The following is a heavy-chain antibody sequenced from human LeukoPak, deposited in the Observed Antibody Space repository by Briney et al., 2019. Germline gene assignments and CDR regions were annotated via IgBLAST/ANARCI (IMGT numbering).Heavy chain of an antibody. CDR1: GFTFSDHA. CDR2: ISYDGNYN. J-gene: IGHJ4*02. D-gene: IGHD3-16*01. CDR3: ARDLGSYGWGNHFDY. Sequence: PGRSLRLSCAASGFTFSDHAIHWVRQAPGKGLEWLGVISYDGNYNHYADSVKGRFTVSRDNSKNTVYLHMNSLKPEDTAVYYCARDLGSYGWGNHFDYWGQGTLVTVSS. V-gene: IGHV3-30-3*01.